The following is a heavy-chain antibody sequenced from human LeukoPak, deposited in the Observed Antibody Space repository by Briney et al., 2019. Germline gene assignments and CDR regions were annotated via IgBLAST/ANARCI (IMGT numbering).Heavy chain of an antibody. V-gene: IGHV3-30*02. J-gene: IGHJ4*02. D-gene: IGHD3-22*01. CDR2: IRYGGSNK. CDR1: GFTFSSYG. Sequence: PGGSLRLSCAASGFTFSSYGMHWVRQAPGKGLEWVAFIRYGGSNKYYADSVKGRFTISRDNSKNTLYLQMNSLRAEDTAVYYCAKDRPNYYGSNGHYYRRDGDYWGQGTLVTVSS. CDR3: AKDRPNYYGSNGHYYRRDGDY.